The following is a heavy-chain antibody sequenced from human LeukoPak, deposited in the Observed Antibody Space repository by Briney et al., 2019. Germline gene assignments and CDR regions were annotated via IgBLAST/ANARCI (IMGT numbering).Heavy chain of an antibody. D-gene: IGHD4-11*01. V-gene: IGHV3-23*01. CDR2: ISGSGGST. J-gene: IGHJ4*02. CDR3: AKGRYSHGTYFDY. CDR1: GFTFSSYA. Sequence: GGSLRLSCAASGFTFSSYAMSWVRQASGKGLEWVSAISGSGGSTYYADSVKGRFTISRDNSKNTLYLQMNSLRAEDTAVYYCAKGRYSHGTYFDYWGQGTLVTVSS.